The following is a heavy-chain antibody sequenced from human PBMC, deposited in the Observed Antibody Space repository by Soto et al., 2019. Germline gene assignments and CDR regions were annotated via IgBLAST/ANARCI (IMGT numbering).Heavy chain of an antibody. Sequence: GGSLRLSCAASGFTFSSYGMHWVRQAPGKGLEWVAVIWYDGSNKYYADSVKGRFTISRDNSKNTLYLQMNSLRAEDTAVYYCARGTNEGSGWYIYLIDYWGQGTLVTVSS. CDR2: IWYDGSNK. CDR1: GFTFSSYG. V-gene: IGHV3-33*01. J-gene: IGHJ4*02. CDR3: ARGTNEGSGWYIYLIDY. D-gene: IGHD6-19*01.